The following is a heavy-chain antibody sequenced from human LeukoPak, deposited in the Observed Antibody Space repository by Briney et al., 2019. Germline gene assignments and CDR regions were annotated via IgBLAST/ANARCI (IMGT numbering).Heavy chain of an antibody. CDR1: GFTFDGYA. Sequence: GSSLRLSCAASGFTFDGYAMHWVRQAPGKGLEWVSGISCNSGRIDYADSVKGRFTISGDNAKNSLYLQMNSLRAEDTALDYCAKDQDGGPDYWGQGTLVTVSS. D-gene: IGHD3-16*01. CDR3: AKDQDGGPDY. CDR2: ISCNSGRI. V-gene: IGHV3-9*01. J-gene: IGHJ4*02.